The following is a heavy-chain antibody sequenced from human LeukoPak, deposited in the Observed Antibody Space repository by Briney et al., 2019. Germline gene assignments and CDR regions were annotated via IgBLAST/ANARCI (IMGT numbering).Heavy chain of an antibody. Sequence: GGSLRLSCAASGFTFSSYAMHWVRQAPGKGLEWVAVISYDGSNKYYADSVKGRFTISRDNSKNTLYVQINSLRAEDTAVYYCGDLGYWGQGTLVTVSS. V-gene: IGHV3-30-3*01. J-gene: IGHJ4*02. CDR2: ISYDGSNK. CDR3: GDLGY. CDR1: GFTFSSYA.